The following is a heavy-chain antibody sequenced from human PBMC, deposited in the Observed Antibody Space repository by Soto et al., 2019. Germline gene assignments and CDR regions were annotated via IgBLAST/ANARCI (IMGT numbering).Heavy chain of an antibody. J-gene: IGHJ5*02. V-gene: IGHV1-18*01. CDR2: ISAYDGKT. Sequence: ASVKVSCKTSGYTFTTYGINWVRQAPGQGLELMGWISAYDGKTTYAEKFQGRVTLTTDTSTSTAYMELRSLRSDDTAIYYCARDPHEFWTSYWFDPWGQGTPVTVPS. CDR3: ARDPHEFWTSYWFDP. D-gene: IGHD3-3*01. CDR1: GYTFTTYG.